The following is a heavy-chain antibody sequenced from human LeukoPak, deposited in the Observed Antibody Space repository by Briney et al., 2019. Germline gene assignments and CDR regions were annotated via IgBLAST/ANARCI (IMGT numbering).Heavy chain of an antibody. CDR3: AREGVVVAATSAFDI. Sequence: GGSLRLSCAASGFTFSSYSMNWVRQAPGKGLEWVSSISSSSSYIYYADSVKGRFTISRDNAKNSLYLQMNSLRAEDTAVYYCAREGVVVAATSAFDIWGQGTMVTVSS. CDR2: ISSSSSYI. J-gene: IGHJ3*02. CDR1: GFTFSSYS. D-gene: IGHD2-15*01. V-gene: IGHV3-21*01.